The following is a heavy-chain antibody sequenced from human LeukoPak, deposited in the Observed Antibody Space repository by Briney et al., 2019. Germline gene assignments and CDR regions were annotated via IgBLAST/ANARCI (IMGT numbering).Heavy chain of an antibody. V-gene: IGHV2-5*02. D-gene: IGHD4-11*01. J-gene: IGHJ5*02. CDR1: GFSLSTSCVG. CDR3: ARRLGVTTRVSWFDG. CDR2: IYWDDDK. Sequence: SGPTLVKPTQTLTLTCTLSGFSLSTSCVGVGWIRQPQGKALKWLTLIYWDDDKLYSPALKSRLTITKDTSKNQVVLTMTNMDPVDTATYYCARRLGVTTRVSWFDGWGQGTLVTVSS.